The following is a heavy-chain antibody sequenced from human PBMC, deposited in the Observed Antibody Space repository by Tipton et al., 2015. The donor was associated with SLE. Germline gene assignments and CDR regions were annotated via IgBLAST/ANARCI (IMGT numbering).Heavy chain of an antibody. CDR2: INHSGST. CDR1: GGSLSGSY. J-gene: IGHJ4*02. D-gene: IGHD4-23*01. Sequence: TLSLTCAVYGGSLSGSYWSWIRQPPGKGLEWIGEINHSGSTNYNPSLKSRVTISVDTSKNQFSLKLSSVTAADTAVYYCARAPPRWYFDYWGQGTLVTVSS. V-gene: IGHV4-34*01. CDR3: ARAPPRWYFDY.